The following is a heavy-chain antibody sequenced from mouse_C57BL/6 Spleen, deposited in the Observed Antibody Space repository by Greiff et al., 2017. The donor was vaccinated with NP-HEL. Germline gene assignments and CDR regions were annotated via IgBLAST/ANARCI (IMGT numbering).Heavy chain of an antibody. V-gene: IGHV5-17*01. CDR2: ISSGSSTI. J-gene: IGHJ1*03. D-gene: IGHD1-1*01. Sequence: EVQGVESGGGLVKPGGSLKLSCAASGFTFSDYGMHWVRQAPEKGLEWVAYISSGSSTIYYADTVKGRFTISRDNAKNTLFLQMTSLRSEDTAMYYCARKFYYGSSYHYWYFDVWGTGTTVTVSS. CDR3: ARKFYYGSSYHYWYFDV. CDR1: GFTFSDYG.